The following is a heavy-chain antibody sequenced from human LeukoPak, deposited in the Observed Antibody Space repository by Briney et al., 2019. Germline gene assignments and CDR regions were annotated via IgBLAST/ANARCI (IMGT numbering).Heavy chain of an antibody. CDR2: IYYSGST. Sequence: ESGPGLVKPSETLSLTCIVSGGSISSYHWSWIRQPPGKGLEWIGYIYYSGSTNYNPSLKSRVTISVDTSKNQFSLKLSSVTAADTAVYYCARDNWNNGSSMDVWGQGTTVTVSS. CDR3: ARDNWNNGSSMDV. CDR1: GGSISSYH. D-gene: IGHD1/OR15-1a*01. J-gene: IGHJ6*02. V-gene: IGHV4-59*01.